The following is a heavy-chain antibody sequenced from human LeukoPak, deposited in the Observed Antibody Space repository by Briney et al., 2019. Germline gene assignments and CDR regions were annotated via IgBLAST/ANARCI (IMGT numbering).Heavy chain of an antibody. J-gene: IGHJ4*02. D-gene: IGHD4-17*01. Sequence: SETLSLTCSVSGGSIISSTYYWGWIRQPPGKGLEWIGSIYYSGSIYYNPSLRSRVTISIDTSKNQFSLKVSSVTAAHTAVYHCARSVYGDYVLPHQGPFDYWGQGTLVTVSS. V-gene: IGHV4-39*01. CDR3: ARSVYGDYVLPHQGPFDY. CDR1: GGSIISSTYY. CDR2: IYYSGSI.